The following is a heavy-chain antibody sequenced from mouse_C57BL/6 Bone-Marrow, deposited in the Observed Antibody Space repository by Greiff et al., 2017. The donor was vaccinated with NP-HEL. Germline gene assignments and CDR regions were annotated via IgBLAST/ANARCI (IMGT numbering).Heavy chain of an antibody. CDR1: GFTFSSYA. CDR2: ISDGGSYT. Sequence: EVMLVESGGGLVKPGGSLKLSCAASGFTFSSYAMSWVRQTPEKRLEWVATISDGGSYTYYPDNVKGRFTISRDNAKNNLYLQMSHLKSEDTAMYYCARDSSLAWFAYWGQGTLVTVSA. CDR3: ARDSSLAWFAY. J-gene: IGHJ3*01. V-gene: IGHV5-4*01. D-gene: IGHD1-1*01.